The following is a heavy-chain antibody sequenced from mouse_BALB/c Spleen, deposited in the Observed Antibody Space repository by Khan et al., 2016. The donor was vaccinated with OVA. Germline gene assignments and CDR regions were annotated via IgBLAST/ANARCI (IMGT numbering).Heavy chain of an antibody. CDR3: KRLGLSDWFAY. Sequence: VQLQQSGPELMKPGASVKISCKASGYSFTTYYMHWVKQSHGKSLEWIRYIDPFNGNTNYNQKFRGKATMTVDKSSSTAYMHLSSLTSEDSAVFYCKRLGLSDWFAYWGQGTLVTVSA. CDR1: GYSFTTYY. V-gene: IGHV1S135*01. D-gene: IGHD4-1*01. CDR2: IDPFNGNT. J-gene: IGHJ3*01.